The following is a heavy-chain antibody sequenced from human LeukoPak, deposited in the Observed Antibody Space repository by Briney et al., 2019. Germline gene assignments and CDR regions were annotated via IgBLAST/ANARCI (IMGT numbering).Heavy chain of an antibody. Sequence: PSETLSLTCTVSGGPISSNSYYWGWIRQPPGKGLEWIGSIYYSGSTYYNPSLKSRVAISVDTSKNQFSLKLSSVSAADTAVFYCARLVITGSARGYFNYWGQGALVAVSS. V-gene: IGHV4-39*01. CDR2: IYYSGST. D-gene: IGHD1-20*01. CDR3: ARLVITGSARGYFNY. J-gene: IGHJ4*02. CDR1: GGPISSNSYY.